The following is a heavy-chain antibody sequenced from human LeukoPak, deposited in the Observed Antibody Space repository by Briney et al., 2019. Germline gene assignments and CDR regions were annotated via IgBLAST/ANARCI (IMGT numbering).Heavy chain of an antibody. D-gene: IGHD2-15*01. CDR3: ARRPPPSWVAHRAFDI. CDR2: INHSGST. J-gene: IGHJ3*02. Sequence: PSETLSLTCAVYGGSFSGYYWSWIRQPPGKGLEWIGEINHSGSTNYNPSLKSRVTISVDTSKNQFSLKLSSVTAADTAVYYCARRPPPSWVAHRAFDIWGQGTMVTVSS. V-gene: IGHV4-34*01. CDR1: GGSFSGYY.